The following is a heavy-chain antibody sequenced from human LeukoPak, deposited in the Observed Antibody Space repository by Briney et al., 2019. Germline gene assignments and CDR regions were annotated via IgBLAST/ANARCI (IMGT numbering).Heavy chain of an antibody. J-gene: IGHJ4*02. D-gene: IGHD2-21*02. CDR3: TTDSIAYCGGDCYAS. CDR1: GGSISSSSYY. Sequence: SETLSLTCTVSGGSISSSSYYWGWIRQPPGKGLEWIGSIYYSGSTYYNPSLKSRVTISVDTSKNQFSLKLSSVTAADTAVYYCTTDSIAYCGGDCYASWGQGTLVTVSS. V-gene: IGHV4-39*07. CDR2: IYYSGST.